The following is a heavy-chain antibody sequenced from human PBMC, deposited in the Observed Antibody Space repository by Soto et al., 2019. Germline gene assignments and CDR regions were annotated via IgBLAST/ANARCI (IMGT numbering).Heavy chain of an antibody. V-gene: IGHV1-69*02. Sequence: VQLVQSGAEVKKTGSSVKVSCKDSGGTFSTYSMFWVRQAPGQGLEWMGRIIPILGIRNSAQRFQDRVTITADKSTATAHMELSSLRCEDTALYYCTIGSWSGEVFDIWGQGTMVTVSS. CDR3: TIGSWSGEVFDI. J-gene: IGHJ3*02. D-gene: IGHD2-21*01. CDR2: IIPILGIR. CDR1: GGTFSTYS.